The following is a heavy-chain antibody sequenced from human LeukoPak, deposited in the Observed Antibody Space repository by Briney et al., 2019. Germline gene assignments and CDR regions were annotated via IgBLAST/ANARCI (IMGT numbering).Heavy chain of an antibody. CDR1: GDSVSRNSAA. J-gene: IGHJ4*02. D-gene: IGHD3-16*01. CDR3: ARTLGLYYFDY. Sequence: SQTLSLTCAISGDSVSRNSAAWTSVRQSPSRGLEWLGRTYYRSKRYNDYTLSVKSRITINADTSKNQFSLHLNSVTPEDSAVYYCARTLGLYYFDYWGQGTLVTVSS. CDR2: TYYRSKRYN. V-gene: IGHV6-1*01.